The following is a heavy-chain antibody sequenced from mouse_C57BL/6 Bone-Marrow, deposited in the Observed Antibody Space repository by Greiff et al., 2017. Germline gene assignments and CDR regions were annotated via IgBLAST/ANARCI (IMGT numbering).Heavy chain of an antibody. Sequence: EVQLQQSGPELVKPGASVKISCKASGYSFTGYYMNWVKQSPEKSLEWIGEINPSTGGTTYNQTFKAKATLTVDKSSSTAYMQLKSLTSEDSAVYYCARERANYRWYFDVWGTGTTVTVSS. V-gene: IGHV1-42*01. CDR1: GYSFTGYY. CDR2: INPSTGGT. J-gene: IGHJ1*03. CDR3: ARERANYRWYFDV. D-gene: IGHD2-1*01.